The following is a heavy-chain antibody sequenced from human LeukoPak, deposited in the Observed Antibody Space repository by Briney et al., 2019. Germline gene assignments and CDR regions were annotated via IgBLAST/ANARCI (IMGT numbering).Heavy chain of an antibody. Sequence: PGGSLRLSCAASGFTFSDYGMHWVRQAPGKGLEWVAFIRNDGSTKYYGDSVKGRFTISRDNAKNSLYLQMNSLRAEDRAIYYCARDSLEGYGFFDYWGQGTLVTVSS. CDR3: ARDSLEGYGFFDY. CDR2: IRNDGSTK. J-gene: IGHJ4*02. V-gene: IGHV3-30*02. D-gene: IGHD5-18*01. CDR1: GFTFSDYG.